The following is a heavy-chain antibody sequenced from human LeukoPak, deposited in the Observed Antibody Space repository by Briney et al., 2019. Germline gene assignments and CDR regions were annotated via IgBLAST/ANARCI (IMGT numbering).Heavy chain of an antibody. J-gene: IGHJ5*02. D-gene: IGHD3-10*01. V-gene: IGHV4-34*01. CDR3: ARDTGYTPYYYGSGSYRTPNWFDP. CDR1: GGSFSGYY. CDR2: INHSGST. Sequence: PSETLSLTCAVYGGSFSGYYWSWLRQPPGKGLEWIGEINHSGSTNYNPSLKSRVTISVDTSKNQFSLKLSSVTAADTAVYYCARDTGYTPYYYGSGSYRTPNWFDPWGQGTLVTVSS.